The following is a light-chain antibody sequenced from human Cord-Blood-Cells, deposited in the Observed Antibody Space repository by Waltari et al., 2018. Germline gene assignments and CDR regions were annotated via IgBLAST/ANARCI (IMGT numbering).Light chain of an antibody. CDR2: DVS. Sequence: QSALTQPASASGSPGPSITIACTGTTSDVGGSNYVSWYQQHPGTAPKPMLYDVSNRPSGVSDRFSGSKSGNTASLTISGLQAEDEADYYCSSYTSSSTVVFGGGTKLTVL. CDR1: TSDVGGSNY. V-gene: IGLV2-14*01. CDR3: SSYTSSSTVV. J-gene: IGLJ2*01.